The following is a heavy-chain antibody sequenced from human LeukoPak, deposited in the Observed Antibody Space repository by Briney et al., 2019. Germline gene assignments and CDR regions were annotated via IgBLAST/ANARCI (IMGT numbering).Heavy chain of an antibody. CDR1: GGSISSYY. V-gene: IGHV4-59*01. J-gene: IGHJ4*02. CDR3: ARVYYDGSGYNFDY. Sequence: SETLSLTCTVSGGSISSYYWSWIRQPPGKGLEWIGYIYYSGSTNYNPSLKSRVTISVDTSKNQFSLKLSSVTAADTAVYYCARVYYDGSGYNFDYWGQGTLVTASS. CDR2: IYYSGST. D-gene: IGHD3-22*01.